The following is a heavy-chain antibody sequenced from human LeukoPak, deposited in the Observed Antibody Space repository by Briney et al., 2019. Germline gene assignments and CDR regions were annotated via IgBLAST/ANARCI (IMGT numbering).Heavy chain of an antibody. CDR1: GGSISSYY. V-gene: IGHV4-59*01. CDR2: IYYSGST. CDR3: ARTTEGYCSSSSCYGFYYYYYMDV. D-gene: IGHD2-2*01. J-gene: IGHJ6*03. Sequence: PSETLSLTCTVSGGSISSYYWSWIRQPPGKGLEWIGYIYYSGSTNYNPSLKSGVTISVETYKKQFSLKVRSVTAADTAVYYCARTTEGYCSSSSCYGFYYYYYMDVWGKGTTVTISS.